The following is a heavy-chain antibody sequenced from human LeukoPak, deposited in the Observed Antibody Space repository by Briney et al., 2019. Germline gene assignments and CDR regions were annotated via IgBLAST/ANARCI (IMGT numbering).Heavy chain of an antibody. CDR2: IYYSGST. CDR1: GGSISSYY. J-gene: IGHJ4*02. Sequence: SETLSLTCTVSGGSISSYYWSWIRQPPGKGLEWIGYIYYSGSTNYNPSLKSRVTISVDTSKNQFSLKLSSVTAADTAVYYCARGELLSDFDYWGQGTLVTVSS. D-gene: IGHD2-15*01. V-gene: IGHV4-59*01. CDR3: ARGELLSDFDY.